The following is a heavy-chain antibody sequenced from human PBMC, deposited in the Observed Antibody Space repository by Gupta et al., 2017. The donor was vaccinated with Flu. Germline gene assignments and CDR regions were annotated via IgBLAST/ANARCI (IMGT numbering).Heavy chain of an antibody. CDR3: ARERGTRYWYFDL. Sequence: TSYAMNWVRQAPGQGLEWMGWINTNTGNPTYAQGFTGRFVFSLDTSVSTAYLQISRLKAEDTAVYYCARERGTRYWYFDLWGRGTLVTVSS. CDR2: INTNTGNP. CDR1: TSYA. V-gene: IGHV7-4-1*02. J-gene: IGHJ2*01. D-gene: IGHD3-16*01.